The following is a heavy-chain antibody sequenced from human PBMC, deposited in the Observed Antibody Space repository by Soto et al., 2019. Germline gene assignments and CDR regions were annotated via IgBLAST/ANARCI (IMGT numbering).Heavy chain of an antibody. CDR3: AREEGGITIFGVVIESYYYYGMDV. Sequence: QVQLVESGGGVVQPGRSLRLSCAASGFTFSSYAMHWVRQAPGKGLEWVAVISYDGSNKYYADSVKGRFTISRDNSKNTLYLQMNSLRAEDTAVYYCAREEGGITIFGVVIESYYYYGMDVWGQGTTVTVSS. J-gene: IGHJ6*02. V-gene: IGHV3-30-3*01. CDR1: GFTFSSYA. D-gene: IGHD3-3*01. CDR2: ISYDGSNK.